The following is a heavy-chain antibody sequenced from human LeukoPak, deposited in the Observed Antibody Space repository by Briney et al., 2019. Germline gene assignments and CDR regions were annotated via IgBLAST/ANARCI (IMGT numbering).Heavy chain of an antibody. CDR3: ARGVRAVAGKPFDP. D-gene: IGHD6-19*01. CDR1: GYTFTSYD. V-gene: IGHV1-8*03. J-gene: IGHJ5*02. CDR2: MNPNSGNT. Sequence: ASVKVSCKASGYTFTSYDINWVRQATGQGLEWMGWMNPNSGNTGYAQKFQGRVTITRNTSISTAYMELSSLRSEDTAVYYCARGVRAVAGKPFDPWGQGTLVTVPS.